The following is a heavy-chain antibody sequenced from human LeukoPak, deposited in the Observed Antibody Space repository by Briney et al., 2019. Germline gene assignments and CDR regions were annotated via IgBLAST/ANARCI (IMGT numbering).Heavy chain of an antibody. Sequence: PGGSLRLSCAASGFTFSSYAMHWVRQAPGKGLEWVAVISYDGSNKYYADSVKGRFAISRDNSKNTLYLQMNSLRAEDTAVCYCARGSQQQLVVGSARTPEYYFDYWGQGTLVTVSS. D-gene: IGHD6-13*01. J-gene: IGHJ4*02. CDR2: ISYDGSNK. V-gene: IGHV3-30*09. CDR3: ARGSQQQLVVGSARTPEYYFDY. CDR1: GFTFSSYA.